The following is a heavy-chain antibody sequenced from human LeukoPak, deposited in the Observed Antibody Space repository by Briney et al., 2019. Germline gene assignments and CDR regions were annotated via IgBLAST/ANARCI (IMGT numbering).Heavy chain of an antibody. CDR2: INPSGGST. CDR1: GYTFTRYY. CDR3: ARGGDGSPVGEFDY. V-gene: IGHV1-46*01. D-gene: IGHD5-24*01. J-gene: IGHJ4*02. Sequence: ASVNISCKASGYTFTRYYMHWVRQAPGQGLEWMGIINPSGGSTSSAQRFQGRLTMTRDTSTSTVYMELSSLRAEDTAVFYCARGGDGSPVGEFDYWGQGTLVIVSS.